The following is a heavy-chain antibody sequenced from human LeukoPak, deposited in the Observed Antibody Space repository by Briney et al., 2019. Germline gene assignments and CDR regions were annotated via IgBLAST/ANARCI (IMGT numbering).Heavy chain of an antibody. D-gene: IGHD3-22*01. CDR1: GGSISSYY. CDR3: ARHRQDYYDSSIFGMDV. V-gene: IGHV4-59*08. CDR2: IYYSGST. J-gene: IGHJ6*02. Sequence: SETLSLTCTVSGGSISSYYWSWIRQPPGKGLEWIGYIYYSGSTNYNPSLKSRVTISVDTSKNQFSLKLSSVTAADTAVYYCARHRQDYYDSSIFGMDVWGQGTKVTVSS.